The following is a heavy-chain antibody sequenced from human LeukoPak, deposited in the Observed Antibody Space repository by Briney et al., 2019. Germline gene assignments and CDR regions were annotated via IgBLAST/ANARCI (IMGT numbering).Heavy chain of an antibody. CDR1: GGSVYSGSYY. CDR3: ARGFPGFRVAFDI. V-gene: IGHV4-61*01. Sequence: PSQTLSLTCTVSGGSVYSGSYYWSWIRQPPGKGLEWIGNIYYSGSRNYNPSLKSRVTISVDTSKNQFSLKVNSVTAADTAVYYCARGFPGFRVAFDIWGQGTMVTVSS. J-gene: IGHJ3*02. CDR2: IYYSGSR. D-gene: IGHD5-12*01.